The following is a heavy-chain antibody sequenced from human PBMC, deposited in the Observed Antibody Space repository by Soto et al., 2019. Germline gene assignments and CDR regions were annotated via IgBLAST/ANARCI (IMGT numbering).Heavy chain of an antibody. J-gene: IGHJ4*02. CDR1: GFTFSSYA. CDR2: ISYDGRNK. V-gene: IGHV3-30*04. Sequence: GGSLRLSCAASGFTFSSYAMHWVRQAPGKGLEWVAVISYDGRNKYYAGPVKGRFTISRDNSKNTLYLQMNSLMAEDTAVYYCARDRLYYYGSGSHNYFDYWGQGTLVTVSS. D-gene: IGHD3-10*01. CDR3: ARDRLYYYGSGSHNYFDY.